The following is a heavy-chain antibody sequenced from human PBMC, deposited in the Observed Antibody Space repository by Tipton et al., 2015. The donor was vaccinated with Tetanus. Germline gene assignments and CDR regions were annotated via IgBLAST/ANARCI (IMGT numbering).Heavy chain of an antibody. CDR1: GYTFTGYY. D-gene: IGHD3-22*01. V-gene: IGHV1-2*02. J-gene: IGHJ6*02. Sequence: QLVQSGAEMKKPGASVKVSCKASGYTFTGYYMYWVRQAPGQGLEWMGWIDPNSGGTVYAQKFQGKVTMSRDTYISTAYMELSSLRSDDTAVYYCARDRGDYIYYGMDVWGPGTTVTVS. CDR2: IDPNSGGT. CDR3: ARDRGDYIYYGMDV.